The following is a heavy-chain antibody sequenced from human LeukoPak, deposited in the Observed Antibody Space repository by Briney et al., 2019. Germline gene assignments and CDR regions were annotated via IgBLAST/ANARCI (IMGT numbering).Heavy chain of an antibody. Sequence: SVKVSCKASVGTFSSYAISWVRQAPGQGLEWMGGIIPIFGTANYAQKFQGRVTITTDESTSTAYMELSSLRSEDTAVYYCARVAVTVTTQRSYYYYMDVWGKGTTVTVSS. D-gene: IGHD4-17*01. CDR1: VGTFSSYA. CDR3: ARVAVTVTTQRSYYYYMDV. V-gene: IGHV1-69*05. CDR2: IIPIFGTA. J-gene: IGHJ6*03.